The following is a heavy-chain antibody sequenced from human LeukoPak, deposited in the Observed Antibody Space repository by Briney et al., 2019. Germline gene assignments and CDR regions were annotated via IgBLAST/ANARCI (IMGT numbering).Heavy chain of an antibody. CDR1: GFTFSSYW. CDR2: IKQDGSEK. V-gene: IGHV3-7*03. Sequence: GGSLRLSCAASGFTFSSYWMSWVRQAPGKGLEWVANIKQDGSEKYYVDSVKGRFTISRDDSKSIAYLQMNSLKTEDTAVYYCTTGYYDSSGYDYWGQGTLVTVSS. D-gene: IGHD3-22*01. CDR3: TTGYYDSSGYDY. J-gene: IGHJ4*02.